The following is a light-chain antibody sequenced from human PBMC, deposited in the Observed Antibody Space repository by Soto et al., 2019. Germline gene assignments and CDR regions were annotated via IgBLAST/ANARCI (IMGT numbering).Light chain of an antibody. V-gene: IGLV2-14*01. CDR1: SSDVGGYNY. J-gene: IGLJ1*01. Sequence: QSVLTQPASVSGSPGQSITISCTGTSSDVGGYNYVSWYQQHPGKAPKLMIYEVSNRPSGVSNRFSGSKSGNTASRTISGLQAEDEADYYCSSYTSRSTLDYVFGSGTKVTVL. CDR2: EVS. CDR3: SSYTSRSTLDYV.